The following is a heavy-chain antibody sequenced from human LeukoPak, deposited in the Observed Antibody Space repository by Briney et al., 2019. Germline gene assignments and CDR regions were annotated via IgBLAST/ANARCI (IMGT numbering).Heavy chain of an antibody. CDR3: ARSPYNWNWYFAY. V-gene: IGHV3-48*03. CDR1: GGTFSSYE. D-gene: IGHD1-7*01. Sequence: GRSLRPSCPASGGTFSSYEMNWVSQTPGKGMGWVSYISGSGTTIFCADSVKGRFTISRDNAKDSLYLQMNSLRAEDSAFYYCARSPYNWNWYFAYWGQGTVVTVSS. J-gene: IGHJ4*02. CDR2: ISGSGTTI.